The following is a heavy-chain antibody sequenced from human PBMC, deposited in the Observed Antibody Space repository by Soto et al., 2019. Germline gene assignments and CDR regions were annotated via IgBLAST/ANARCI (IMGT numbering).Heavy chain of an antibody. CDR2: IYYSGST. D-gene: IGHD1-26*01. CDR3: ARDGGPRGRKGFDY. J-gene: IGHJ4*02. V-gene: IGHV4-61*01. CDR1: CGSVISGSYY. Sequence: SETLSLTCTFSCGSVISGSYYWSWIRQPPGKGLEWIGYIYYSGSTNYNPSLKSRVTISVDTSKNQFSLKLSSVTAADTAVYYCARDGGPRGRKGFDYWGQGTLVTVSS.